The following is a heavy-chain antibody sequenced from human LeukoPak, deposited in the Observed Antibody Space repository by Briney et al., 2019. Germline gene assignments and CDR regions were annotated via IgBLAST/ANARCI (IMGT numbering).Heavy chain of an antibody. D-gene: IGHD4-23*01. J-gene: IGHJ5*02. CDR3: ARDRGTYGGNSEWFDP. CDR1: GYTFTGYY. CDR2: INPNSGGT. Sequence: ASVKVSCKASGYTFTGYYMHWVRQAPGQGLEWMGWINPNSGGTNYAQKFQGRVTMTRDTSTSTAYMELRSLRSDDTAVYYCARDRGTYGGNSEWFDPWGQGTLVTVSS. V-gene: IGHV1-2*02.